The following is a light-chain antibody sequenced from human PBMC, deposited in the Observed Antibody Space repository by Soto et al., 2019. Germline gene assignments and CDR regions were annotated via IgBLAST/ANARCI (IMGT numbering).Light chain of an antibody. V-gene: IGKV1-33*01. Sequence: DIQMTQSPSSLSASVGDRFTITCQAIQDISNYLNWYQQKPGKAPKLLIYDASNLETGVPSRFSGSGSGTDFTFTISSLQPEDIATYYCQQYDNLPLTFGGGTKVDIK. CDR3: QQYDNLPLT. CDR1: QDISNY. CDR2: DAS. J-gene: IGKJ4*01.